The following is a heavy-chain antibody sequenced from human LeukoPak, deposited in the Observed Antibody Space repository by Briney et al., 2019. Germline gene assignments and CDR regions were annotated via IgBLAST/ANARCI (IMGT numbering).Heavy chain of an antibody. CDR3: ARDVNYGSGSRSYYYMDV. CDR1: GYSISSAYY. J-gene: IGHJ6*03. Sequence: PSETLSLTCTVSGYSISSAYYWGWIRQPPGKGLEWIGSIYHSGSTYYSPSLKSRVTISVDTSKHQFSLKLSSVTAADTAVHYCARDVNYGSGSRSYYYMDVWGKGTTVTVSS. CDR2: IYHSGST. D-gene: IGHD3-10*01. V-gene: IGHV4-38-2*02.